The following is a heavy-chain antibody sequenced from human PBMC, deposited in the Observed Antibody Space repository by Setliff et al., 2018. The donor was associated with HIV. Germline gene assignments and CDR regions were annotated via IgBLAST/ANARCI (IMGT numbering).Heavy chain of an antibody. J-gene: IGHJ6*04. CDR1: GVFLETYY. CDR3: ARDRKVLYGQGLDSYMDV. CDR2: SQTTGNT. D-gene: IGHD3-10*01. V-gene: IGHV4-4*08. Sequence: SQTLSLTCSVSGVFLETYYWTWVRQSPGTGLEWIGFSQTTGNTKYNPSLRRRVSIFFDSPKNQFSLSLQSVTAADSAVYYCARDRKVLYGQGLDSYMDVWGKGATVTVSS.